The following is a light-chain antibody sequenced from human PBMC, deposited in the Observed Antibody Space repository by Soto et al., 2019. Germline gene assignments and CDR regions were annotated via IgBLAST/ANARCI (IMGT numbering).Light chain of an antibody. CDR1: SSDVGGYNY. V-gene: IGLV2-14*01. Sequence: SVLTQPASVSGSPGQSITISCTGTSSDVGGYNYVSWYQHHPGKAPKLIIYEVSNRPSGVSNRFSGSKSGNTASLTISGLQAEDEADYYCNSYTSKSTGVFGTGTKLTVL. CDR2: EVS. J-gene: IGLJ1*01. CDR3: NSYTSKSTGV.